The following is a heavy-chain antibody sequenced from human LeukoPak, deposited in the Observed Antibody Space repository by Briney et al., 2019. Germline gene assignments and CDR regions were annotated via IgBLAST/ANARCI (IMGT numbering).Heavy chain of an antibody. CDR1: GGTFSSYA. J-gene: IGHJ3*02. V-gene: IGHV1-69*04. CDR2: IIPILGIA. D-gene: IGHD2-21*02. Sequence: SVKVSCKASGGTFSSYAISWVRQAPGQGLEWMGRIIPILGIANYAQKFQGRVTITADTSTSTAYMELRSLRSDDTAVYYCATSGDWGAFDIWGQGTMVTVSS. CDR3: ATSGDWGAFDI.